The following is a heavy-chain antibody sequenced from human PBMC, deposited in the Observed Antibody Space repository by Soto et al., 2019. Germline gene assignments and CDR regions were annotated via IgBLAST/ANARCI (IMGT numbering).Heavy chain of an antibody. CDR3: ARGGVVVAATPIRFDY. J-gene: IGHJ4*02. Sequence: ASVKVSCKASGYTFTGYYMHWVRQAPGQGLEWMGWINPNSGGTNYAQKFQGWVTMTRDTSISTAYMELSRLRSDDTAVYYCARGGVVVAATPIRFDYWGQGTLVTVSS. V-gene: IGHV1-2*04. CDR2: INPNSGGT. D-gene: IGHD2-15*01. CDR1: GYTFTGYY.